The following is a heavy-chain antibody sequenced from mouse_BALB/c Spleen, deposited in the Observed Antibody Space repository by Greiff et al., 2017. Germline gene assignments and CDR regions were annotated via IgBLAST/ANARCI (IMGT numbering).Heavy chain of an antibody. CDR3: TRERDGYLWYFDV. D-gene: IGHD2-3*01. V-gene: IGHV6-6*02. CDR1: GFTFSNYW. CDR2: IRLKSNNYAT. Sequence: EVKLQESGGGLVQPGGSMKLSCVASGFTFSNYWMNWVRQSPEKGLEWVAEIRLKSNNYATHYAESVKGRFTISRDDSKSSVYLQMNNLRAEDTGIYDCTRERDGYLWYFDVWGAGTTVTVSS. J-gene: IGHJ1*01.